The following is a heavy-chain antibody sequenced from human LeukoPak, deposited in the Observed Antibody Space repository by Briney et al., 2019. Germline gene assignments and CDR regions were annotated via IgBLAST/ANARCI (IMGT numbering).Heavy chain of an antibody. J-gene: IGHJ5*02. CDR3: ATDRNWFDP. V-gene: IGHV3-15*01. CDR1: GFTFNTAY. CDR2: LKSRSQGGTA. Sequence: PGGSLRLSCAASGFTFNTAYMSWLRQTPGKVLEWVGRLKSRSQGGTADYAAPVKGRFTISRDDSKNTLYLQMNSLKIEDPGVYYCATDRNWFDPWGQGTLVTVSS.